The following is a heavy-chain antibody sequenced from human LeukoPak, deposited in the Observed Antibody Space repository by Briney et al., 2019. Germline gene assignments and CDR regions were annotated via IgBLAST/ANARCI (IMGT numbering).Heavy chain of an antibody. CDR2: ISAYNGNT. CDR1: GYTFTSYG. J-gene: IGHJ6*02. Sequence: ASVKVSCKASGYTFTSYGISWVRQAPGQGLEWMGWISAYNGNTNYAQKLQGRVTMTTDTSTSTAYMELRSLRSDDTAVYYCAREQWLVRFNFGYYYYGMDVWGQGTTVTVSS. CDR3: AREQWLVRFNFGYYYYGMDV. D-gene: IGHD6-19*01. V-gene: IGHV1-18*01.